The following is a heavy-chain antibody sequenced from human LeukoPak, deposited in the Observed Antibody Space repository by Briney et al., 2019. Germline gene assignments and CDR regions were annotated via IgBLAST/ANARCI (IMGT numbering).Heavy chain of an antibody. CDR2: IGGSGGTT. CDR3: AKGYCASTTCYARFEN. Sequence: GSLRLSCAASGFTFSSYAMSWVRQAPGKGLEWVSSIGGSGGTTFYADSVKGRFTISRDNSKNTLFLQMSSLRAEDTAFYYCAKGYCASTTCYARFENWGQGTLVTVSS. CDR1: GFTFSSYA. J-gene: IGHJ4*02. D-gene: IGHD2-2*01. V-gene: IGHV3-23*01.